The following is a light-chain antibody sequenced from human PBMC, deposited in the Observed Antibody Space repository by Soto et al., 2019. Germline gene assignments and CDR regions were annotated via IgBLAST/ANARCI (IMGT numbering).Light chain of an antibody. CDR1: QGIGRY. V-gene: IGKV1-9*01. CDR2: RAS. CDR3: QDLNNYPIT. J-gene: IGKJ5*01. Sequence: IQLTQSPSSLSASVGDRVTITCRPSQGIGRYLAWYQQKPGKAPKLLNYRASTLHRGVTSGFTGSGSGTDSTLTISSPQTEAFANDDYQDLNNYPITSGRGTRL.